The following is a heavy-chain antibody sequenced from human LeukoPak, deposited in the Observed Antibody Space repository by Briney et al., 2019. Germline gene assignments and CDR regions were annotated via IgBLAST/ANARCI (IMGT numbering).Heavy chain of an antibody. D-gene: IGHD2-2*01. Sequence: SGPTLLKPTQTLTLTCTFSGFSLSTSGVGVGWIRQPPGKALEWLALIYWDDDKRYSPSLKSRLTITKDTSKNQVVLTMTNMDPVDTATYYCAHARSSTSYLGHFQHWGQGTLVTVSS. CDR1: GFSLSTSGVG. CDR2: IYWDDDK. V-gene: IGHV2-5*02. CDR3: AHARSSTSYLGHFQH. J-gene: IGHJ1*01.